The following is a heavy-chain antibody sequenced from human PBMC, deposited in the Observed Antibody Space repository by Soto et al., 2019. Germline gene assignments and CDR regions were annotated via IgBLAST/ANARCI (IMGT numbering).Heavy chain of an antibody. CDR1: GGSISSYY. D-gene: IGHD3-9*01. Sequence: PSETLSLTYTVSGGSISSYYWSWIRQPPGKGLEWIGYIYYSGSTNYNPSLKSRVTISVDTSKNQFSLKLSSVTAADTAVYYCAGGRLLTGAFDIWGQGTMVTVSS. V-gene: IGHV4-59*01. CDR2: IYYSGST. CDR3: AGGRLLTGAFDI. J-gene: IGHJ3*02.